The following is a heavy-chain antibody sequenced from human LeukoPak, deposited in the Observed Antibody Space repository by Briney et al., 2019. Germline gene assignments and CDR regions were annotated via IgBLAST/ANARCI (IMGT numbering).Heavy chain of an antibody. D-gene: IGHD6-13*01. CDR2: IYTSGST. CDR3: ARGIVSWYYFDY. Sequence: SETLSLTCTVSGGSLNGYYWSWIRQPAGKGLEWIGRIYTSGSTNYNSSLKSRVTMSVDTSKNQFSLKLSSVTAADTAVYYCARGIVSWYYFDYGGQGTLVTVSS. V-gene: IGHV4-4*07. J-gene: IGHJ4*02. CDR1: GGSLNGYY.